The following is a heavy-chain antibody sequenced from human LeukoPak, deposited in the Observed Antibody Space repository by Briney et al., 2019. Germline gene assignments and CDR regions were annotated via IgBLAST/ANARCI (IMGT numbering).Heavy chain of an antibody. Sequence: SSVKVSCKASGGTFSSYAISWVRQAPGQGLEWMGGINPIIGTANYAQKFQGRVTITGDDSTSTAYMEMSNLRSEDTSVYYCARSPGDSSGYYYDDAFDIWGQGTMVTVSS. CDR2: INPIIGTA. CDR3: ARSPGDSSGYYYDDAFDI. CDR1: GGTFSSYA. D-gene: IGHD3-22*01. J-gene: IGHJ3*02. V-gene: IGHV1-69*01.